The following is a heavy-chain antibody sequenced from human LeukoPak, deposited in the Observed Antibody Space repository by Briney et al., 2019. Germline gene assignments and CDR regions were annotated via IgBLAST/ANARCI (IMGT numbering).Heavy chain of an antibody. CDR2: ISYDGSNK. J-gene: IGHJ4*02. V-gene: IGHV3-30*18. D-gene: IGHD2-15*01. CDR1: GFTFSSYG. CDR3: AKDYSVGYCSGGSCYGVFDY. Sequence: PGRSLRLSCAASGFTFSSYGMHWVRQAPGKGLEWVAVISYDGSNKYYADSVKGRFTISRDNSKNTLYLQMNSLRAEDTAVYYCAKDYSVGYCSGGSCYGVFDYWGQGTLVTVSS.